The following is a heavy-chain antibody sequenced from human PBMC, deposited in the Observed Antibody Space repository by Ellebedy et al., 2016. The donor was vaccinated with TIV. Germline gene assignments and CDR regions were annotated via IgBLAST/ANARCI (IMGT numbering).Heavy chain of an antibody. J-gene: IGHJ4*02. CDR3: ASDY. CDR2: ISASGGST. Sequence: GESLKISCAASGFSFSTYPMTWARQAPGKGLEWVSIISASGGSTYYADSVKGRFTMSRDNSKNTLYLQMNSLRAEDTAVYYCASDYWGQGTLVTVSS. CDR1: GFSFSTYP. V-gene: IGHV3-23*01.